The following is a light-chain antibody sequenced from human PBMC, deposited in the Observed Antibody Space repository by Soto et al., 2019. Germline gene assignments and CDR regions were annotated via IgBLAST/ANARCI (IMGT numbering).Light chain of an antibody. CDR1: RSITGY. CDR2: AAS. CDR3: QQSLGIPYT. Sequence: DIQMTQSPSSLSASVGDRVTITCRASRSITGYLNWYQQKPGKAPKLLIYAASTLQSGVPSRFSGSGSGTDFTLTISSLQRDDFAIYFCQQSLGIPYTFGQGTRLETK. V-gene: IGKV1-39*01. J-gene: IGKJ2*01.